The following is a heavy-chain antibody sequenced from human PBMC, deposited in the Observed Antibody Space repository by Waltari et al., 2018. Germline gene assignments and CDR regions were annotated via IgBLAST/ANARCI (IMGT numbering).Heavy chain of an antibody. Sequence: QVQLQESGPGLVKPSETLSLTCTVSGGSISSYYWSWIRQPPGTGLEWIGYIYYSGSTNYNPSLKSRVTISVDTSKNQFSLKLSSVTAADTAVYYCARAGPLSYYDFWSGYPIDYWGQGTLVTVSS. CDR2: IYYSGST. D-gene: IGHD3-3*01. J-gene: IGHJ4*02. CDR1: GGSISSYY. CDR3: ARAGPLSYYDFWSGYPIDY. V-gene: IGHV4-59*01.